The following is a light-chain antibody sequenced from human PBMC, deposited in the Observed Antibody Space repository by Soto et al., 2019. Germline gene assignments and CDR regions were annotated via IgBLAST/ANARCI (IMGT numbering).Light chain of an antibody. CDR2: GAS. CDR1: QSVSSN. CDR3: QQYNNWPRPT. V-gene: IGKV3-15*01. Sequence: EIVMTQSPATLSVSPGERATLSCRASQSVSSNLAWYRQKPGQAPRLLIYGASTRATGIPARFSGSGSGTEFTLTISSRQSEDFAVYYCQQYNNWPRPTFGQGTKLEIK. J-gene: IGKJ2*01.